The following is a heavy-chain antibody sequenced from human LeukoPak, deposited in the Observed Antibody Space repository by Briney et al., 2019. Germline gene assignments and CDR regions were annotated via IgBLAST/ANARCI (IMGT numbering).Heavy chain of an antibody. CDR3: ARGGVGIAADY. CDR1: GFTVSTNY. CDR2: IYSGGST. J-gene: IGHJ4*02. V-gene: IGHV3-66*01. Sequence: GGSLRLSCAVSGFTVSTNYMTWVRQAPGKRLEWVSVIYSGGSTYYADSVKGRFTISRDNSKNTLYLEMSSLRGEDTAVYYCARGGVGIAADYWGQGTLVTVSS. D-gene: IGHD6-13*01.